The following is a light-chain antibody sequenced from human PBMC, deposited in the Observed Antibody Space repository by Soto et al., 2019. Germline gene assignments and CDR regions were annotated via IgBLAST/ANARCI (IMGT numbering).Light chain of an antibody. V-gene: IGLV1-44*01. CDR3: AAWDDSLTGYV. CDR1: SSNIGSNS. J-gene: IGLJ1*01. Sequence: QSALTQPPSASGTPGQRVTISCSGSSSNIGSNSVNWYQQLPGTAPKLLIYSSDRRPSGVPDRFSDSKSGTSASLAISGLQSEDEADYYCAAWDDSLTGYVFGPGTKVTVL. CDR2: SSD.